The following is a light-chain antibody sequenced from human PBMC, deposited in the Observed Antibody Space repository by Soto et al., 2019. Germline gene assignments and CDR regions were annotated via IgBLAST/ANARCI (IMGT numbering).Light chain of an antibody. V-gene: IGLV2-14*01. CDR3: SSYTTTTRL. J-gene: IGLJ3*02. CDR2: EVS. CDR1: SSDIGSNNY. Sequence: QSVLTQPASVSGSPGQSITISCTGTSSDIGSNNYVSWFQQRPGKAPTLIIYEVSNRPSGVSNHFSGSKSGNTASLPISGLLPEDEAEYYCSSYTTTTRLFGGGTKLTVL.